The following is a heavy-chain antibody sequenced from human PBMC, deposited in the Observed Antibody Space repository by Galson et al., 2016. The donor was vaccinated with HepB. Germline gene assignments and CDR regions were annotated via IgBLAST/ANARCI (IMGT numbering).Heavy chain of an antibody. V-gene: IGHV3-23*01. D-gene: IGHD5-18*01. CDR2: ISASGVST. CDR1: GFTLSNYA. J-gene: IGHJ5*02. CDR3: AKVPGYRCGFGGFDP. Sequence: SLRLSCAASGFTLSNYALRWVRQALGKGLEWVAVISASGVSTNYADYAKGRFTISGDTSKHTLYLQMNILRSEDTAVYYCAKVPGYRCGFGGFDPWGQGTLVTVSS.